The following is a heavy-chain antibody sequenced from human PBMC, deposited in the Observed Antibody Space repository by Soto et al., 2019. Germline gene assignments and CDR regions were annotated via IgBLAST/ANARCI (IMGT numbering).Heavy chain of an antibody. Sequence: SETLSLTCTVSGGSISSGDYYWSWIRQPPGKGLEWIGYIYYSGSTYYNPSLKSRVTIPVDTSKNQFSLKLSSVTAADTAVYYCARDGDFWSQGYYGMDVWGQGTTVTVSS. CDR1: GGSISSGDYY. CDR2: IYYSGST. CDR3: ARDGDFWSQGYYGMDV. D-gene: IGHD3-3*01. J-gene: IGHJ6*02. V-gene: IGHV4-30-4*01.